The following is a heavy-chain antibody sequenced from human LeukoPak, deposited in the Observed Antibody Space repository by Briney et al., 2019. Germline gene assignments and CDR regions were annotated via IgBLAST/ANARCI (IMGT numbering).Heavy chain of an antibody. CDR1: GFTFSSHW. Sequence: GGSLRLSCAASGFTFSSHWMSWVRQAPGKGLEWVANIKQDGSEKYYVDSVKGRFTISRDNAKNSLYLQMNSLRAEDTAVYYCASPKTPSGSYGDFDYWGQGTLVTVSS. D-gene: IGHD1-26*01. CDR3: ASPKTPSGSYGDFDY. V-gene: IGHV3-7*03. J-gene: IGHJ4*02. CDR2: IKQDGSEK.